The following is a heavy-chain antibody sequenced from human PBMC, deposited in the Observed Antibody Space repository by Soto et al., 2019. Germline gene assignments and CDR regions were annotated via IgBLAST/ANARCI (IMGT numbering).Heavy chain of an antibody. CDR3: ARVLGSAAPFDY. V-gene: IGHV1-2*02. CDR2: INPNSGGT. Sequence: ASVKVSCKASGYTFTGYYMHWVRQAPGQGLEWMGWINPNSGGTNYAQKFQGRVTITADESTSTAYMELSSLRSEDTAVYYCARVLGSAAPFDYWGQGTLVTVSS. D-gene: IGHD3-10*01. CDR1: GYTFTGYY. J-gene: IGHJ4*02.